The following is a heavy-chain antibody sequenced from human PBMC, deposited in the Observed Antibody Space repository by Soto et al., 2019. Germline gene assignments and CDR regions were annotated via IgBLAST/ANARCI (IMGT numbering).Heavy chain of an antibody. CDR1: GFTFSSYA. V-gene: IGHV3-48*01. Sequence: GGSLRLSCAASGFTFSSYAMNWVRQAPGKGLEWVSYISSSGSTIYYADSVKGRFTISRDSARNSLYLQMNSLRAEDTAVYYCARGFGSGSYFGAFDFWGQGTMVTVSS. D-gene: IGHD3-10*01. CDR2: ISSSGSTI. J-gene: IGHJ3*01. CDR3: ARGFGSGSYFGAFDF.